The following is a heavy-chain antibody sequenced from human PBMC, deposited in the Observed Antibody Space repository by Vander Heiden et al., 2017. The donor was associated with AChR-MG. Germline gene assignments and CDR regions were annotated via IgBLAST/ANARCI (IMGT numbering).Heavy chain of an antibody. V-gene: IGHV3-13*01. Sequence: EVQLVESGGGLVQPGGPLRLSCPASGFTFSSYDMHWVRQATGKGLEWVSAIGTAGDTYYPGSVKGRFTISRENAKNSLYLQMNSLRAGDTAVYYCARVSYGSGSYYLDYWGQGTLVTVSS. CDR2: IGTAGDT. CDR3: ARVSYGSGSYYLDY. D-gene: IGHD3-10*01. CDR1: GFTFSSYD. J-gene: IGHJ4*02.